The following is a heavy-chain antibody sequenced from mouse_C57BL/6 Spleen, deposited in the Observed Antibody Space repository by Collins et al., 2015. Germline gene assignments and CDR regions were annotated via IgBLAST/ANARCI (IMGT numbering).Heavy chain of an antibody. Sequence: EVQLVESGGDLVKPGGSLKLSCAASGFTFSSYGTSWVRQTPDKRLEWVATISSDGRYTYYPDSVKGRFTISRDNAKNTLYLQMSSLKSEDTAMYYCSNLIYYDYDVFAYWGQGTLVTVSA. D-gene: IGHD2-4*01. CDR3: SNLIYYDYDVFAY. CDR1: GFTFSSYG. CDR2: ISSDGRYT. J-gene: IGHJ3*01. V-gene: IGHV5-6*01.